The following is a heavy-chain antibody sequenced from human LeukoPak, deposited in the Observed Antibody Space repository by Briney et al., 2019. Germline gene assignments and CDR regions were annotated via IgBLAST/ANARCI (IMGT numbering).Heavy chain of an antibody. V-gene: IGHV3-23*01. CDR2: ISGSGGST. J-gene: IGHJ6*03. CDR3: ARPLCGYDCNYYYMDV. Sequence: PGGSLRLSCAASGFTFSSYAMSWVRQAPGKGLEWVSAISGSGGSTYYADSVKGRFTISRDNSKNTLYLQMNSLRAEDTAVYYCARPLCGYDCNYYYMDVWGKGTTVTVSS. CDR1: GFTFSSYA. D-gene: IGHD5-12*01.